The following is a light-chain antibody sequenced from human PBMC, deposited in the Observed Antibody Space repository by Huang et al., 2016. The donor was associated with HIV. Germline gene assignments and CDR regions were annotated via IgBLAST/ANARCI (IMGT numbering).Light chain of an antibody. J-gene: IGKJ1*01. CDR3: QQYQSVPWT. Sequence: DIQMTQSPSSLSASVGDRVTIICRASKGISKSLAWYQQKPGKAPKLLLYATSKLESGVPSIFSGSGSGTHYTLTISTLQPEDLATYYCQQYQSVPWTFGQGTKVAI. V-gene: IGKV1-NL1*01. CDR1: KGISKS. CDR2: ATS.